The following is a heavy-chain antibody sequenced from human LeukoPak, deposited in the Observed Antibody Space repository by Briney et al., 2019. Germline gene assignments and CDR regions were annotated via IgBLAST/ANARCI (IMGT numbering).Heavy chain of an antibody. V-gene: IGHV3-7*01. CDR1: GFTFSTYW. J-gene: IGHJ1*01. D-gene: IGHD5-12*01. CDR3: ARDSPGYGAYVS. Sequence: GGSLRLSCAASGFTFSTYWMTWVRQAPGKGLEWVANIKEDGSREYYVDSVRGRFTISRDNAKNSLYLQMDSLTAEDTAVYYCARDSPGYGAYVSWGQGTLVSVSS. CDR2: IKEDGSRE.